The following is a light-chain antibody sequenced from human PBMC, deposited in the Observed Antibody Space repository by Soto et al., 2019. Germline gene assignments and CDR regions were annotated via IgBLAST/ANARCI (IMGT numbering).Light chain of an antibody. V-gene: IGKV3-20*01. Sequence: EIVXTXSPGXLSLSPGERATLSCRSSHSVSSNYLAWYQQKPGQAPRLLIYDVSSRATGIPDRFSGSGSGTDFTLTISRLEPVDFAVYYCQQYGISPTFGQGTKVEIK. CDR3: QQYGISPT. CDR1: HSVSSNY. J-gene: IGKJ1*01. CDR2: DVS.